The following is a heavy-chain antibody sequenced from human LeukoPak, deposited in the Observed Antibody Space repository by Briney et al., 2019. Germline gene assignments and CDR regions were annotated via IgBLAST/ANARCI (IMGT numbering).Heavy chain of an antibody. J-gene: IGHJ6*02. CDR3: ASMGVEQLPSYYYYYYGMDV. CDR1: GFTFSDYY. D-gene: IGHD6-6*01. V-gene: IGHV3-11*06. CDR2: ISSSSSYT. Sequence: GGSLRLSCAASGFTFSDYYMSWIRQAPGKGLEWVSYISSSSSYTNYADSVKGRFTISRDNAKNSLYLQMNSLRAEDTAVYYCASMGVEQLPSYYYYYYGMDVWGQGTTVTVS.